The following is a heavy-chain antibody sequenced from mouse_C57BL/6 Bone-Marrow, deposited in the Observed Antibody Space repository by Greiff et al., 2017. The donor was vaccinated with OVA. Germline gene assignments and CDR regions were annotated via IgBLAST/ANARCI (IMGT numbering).Heavy chain of an antibody. V-gene: IGHV5-17*01. CDR1: GFTFSDYG. CDR3: ARPGGYAMDY. Sequence: EVKLVESGGGLVKPGGSLKLSCAASGFTFSDYGMHWVRQAPEKGLEGVAYISSGSSTIYYADTVKGRFTISRDNAKNTLFLQMTSLRSEDTAMYYCARPGGYAMDYWGQGTSVTVSS. J-gene: IGHJ4*01. CDR2: ISSGSSTI.